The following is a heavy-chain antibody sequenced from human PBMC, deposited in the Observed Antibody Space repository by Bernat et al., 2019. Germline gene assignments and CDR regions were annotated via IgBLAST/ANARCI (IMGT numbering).Heavy chain of an antibody. D-gene: IGHD3-16*01. CDR1: GFTFSSYS. J-gene: IGHJ4*02. V-gene: IGHV3-21*01. CDR3: ARWVGDGNFDY. CDR2: ISSSSSYI. Sequence: EVQLVESGGGLVKPGGSLRLSCAASGFTFSSYSMNWVRQAPRKGLEWVSSISSSSSYIYYADSVKGRFTISRDNAKNSLYLQMNSLSDEDTAVYYGARWVGDGNFDYWGQGTLVTVSS.